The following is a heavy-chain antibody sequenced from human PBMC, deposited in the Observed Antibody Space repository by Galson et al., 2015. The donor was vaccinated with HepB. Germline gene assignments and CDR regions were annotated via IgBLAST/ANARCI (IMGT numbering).Heavy chain of an antibody. CDR1: GFTFSSYS. D-gene: IGHD1-1*01. V-gene: IGHV3-21*01. CDR3: ARTTLQLERRGQGFDY. CDR2: ISSSSSYI. Sequence: SLRLSCAASGFTFSSYSMNWVRQAPGKGLEWVSSISSSSSYIYYADSVKGRFTISRDNAKNSLYLQMNSLRAEDTAVYYCARTTLQLERRGQGFDYWGQGTLVTVSS. J-gene: IGHJ4*02.